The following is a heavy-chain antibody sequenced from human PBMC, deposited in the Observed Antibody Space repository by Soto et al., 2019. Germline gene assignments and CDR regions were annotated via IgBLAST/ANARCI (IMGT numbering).Heavy chain of an antibody. CDR3: ARDLCYYEIGGYFNY. D-gene: IGHD3-22*01. Sequence: QVQLVESGGGLVKPGGSLRLSCAASGFTFSDYYMSWIRQAPGKGLEWVSYIGSSDNIIYYADSVKGRFTTSRDNAKKSPYLQRNRPSAEQTTLYYCARDLCYYEIGGYFNYWAPGTLVTVSS. J-gene: IGHJ4*02. V-gene: IGHV3-11*01. CDR2: IGSSDNII. CDR1: GFTFSDYY.